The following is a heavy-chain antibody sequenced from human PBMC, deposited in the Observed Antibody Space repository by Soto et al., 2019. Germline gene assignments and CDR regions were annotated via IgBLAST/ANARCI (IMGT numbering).Heavy chain of an antibody. Sequence: QVHLQESGPGLVKPSGTLSLTCDVSGDSISSSIWWSWVRQTPGKGLEWIGEIYHSGIINYNPSLKSRVNISADRSKNQFSLTLTAETAADTAVYYCATSQLGEYFDNWGHGTLVTVSS. V-gene: IGHV4-4*02. CDR2: IYHSGII. CDR3: ATSQLGEYFDN. CDR1: GDSISSSIW. D-gene: IGHD1-1*01. J-gene: IGHJ4*01.